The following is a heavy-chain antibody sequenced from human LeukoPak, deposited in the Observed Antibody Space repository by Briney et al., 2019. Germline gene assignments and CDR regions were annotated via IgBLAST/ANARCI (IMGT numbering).Heavy chain of an antibody. V-gene: IGHV3-7*01. CDR3: ARDRYCSGGGSYSIGYFDY. Sequence: PGGSLRLSCEASGFTFSNYWMGWVRQAPGKGLEWVANIKQDGSEEYYVDSVKGRFTISRDNAKNSLYLQMNSLRAEDTAMYYCARDRYCSGGGSYSIGYFDYWGQGTLVTVSS. J-gene: IGHJ4*02. D-gene: IGHD2-15*01. CDR1: GFTFSNYW. CDR2: IKQDGSEE.